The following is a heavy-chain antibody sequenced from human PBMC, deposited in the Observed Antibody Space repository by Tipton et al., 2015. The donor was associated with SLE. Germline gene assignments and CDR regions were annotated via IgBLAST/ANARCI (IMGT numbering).Heavy chain of an antibody. D-gene: IGHD5-24*01. V-gene: IGHV3-30*02. CDR3: AKEGWLQLEGYFDY. J-gene: IGHJ4*02. Sequence: SLRLSCAASGFSFSSYGMHWVRQAPGKGLEWVAFTRYDGSNKYYADSVKGRFTISRDNSKNTLYLQMNSLRVEDTAVYYCAKEGWLQLEGYFDYWGQGTLVTVSS. CDR2: TRYDGSNK. CDR1: GFSFSSYG.